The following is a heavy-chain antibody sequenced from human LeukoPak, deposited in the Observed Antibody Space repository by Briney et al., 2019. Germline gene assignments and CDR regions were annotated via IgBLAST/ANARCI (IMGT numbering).Heavy chain of an antibody. Sequence: PSETLSLTCTVSGGSISSGGYYWSWIRQHPGKGLEWIGFFYYSRSTYYNPSLKSRLTISIDTSENQFSLKVSSVTAADTAVYYCARGSPGDAFDIWGQGTLITVSS. CDR1: GGSISSGGYY. V-gene: IGHV4-31*03. CDR3: ARGSPGDAFDI. CDR2: FYYSRST. J-gene: IGHJ3*02.